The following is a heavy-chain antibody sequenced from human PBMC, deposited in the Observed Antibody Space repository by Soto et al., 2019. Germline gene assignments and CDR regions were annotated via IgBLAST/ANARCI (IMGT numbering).Heavy chain of an antibody. CDR2: FDPEDGET. CDR3: ATAKKFYGGTARDYYYGMDV. D-gene: IGHD4-17*01. J-gene: IGHJ6*02. CDR1: GYTLTELS. Sequence: ASVKVSCKVSGYTLTELSMHWVRQAPGEGLEWMGGFDPEDGETIYARKFQGRVTMTEDTSTDTAYMELSSLRSEDTAVYYCATAKKFYGGTARDYYYGMDVWGQGTTVTVSS. V-gene: IGHV1-24*01.